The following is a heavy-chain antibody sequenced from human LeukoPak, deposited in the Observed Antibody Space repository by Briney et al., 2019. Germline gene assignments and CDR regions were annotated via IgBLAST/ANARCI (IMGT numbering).Heavy chain of an antibody. CDR3: ARGREGYCSGGSCYFIDY. J-gene: IGHJ4*02. CDR1: GGSISSYY. CDR2: IYYSGST. V-gene: IGHV4-59*01. Sequence: SETLSLTCTVSGGSISSYYWSWIRQPPGKGLEWIGYIYYSGSTNYNPSLKSRVTISVDTSKNQFSLKLSSVTAADTAVYYCARGREGYCSGGSCYFIDYWGQGTLVTVSS. D-gene: IGHD2-15*01.